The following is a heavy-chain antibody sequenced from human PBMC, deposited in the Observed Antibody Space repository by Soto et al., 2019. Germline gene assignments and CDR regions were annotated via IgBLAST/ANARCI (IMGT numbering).Heavy chain of an antibody. CDR1: GGTFSSYA. CDR3: ARVEDSSRWYGGSFFDY. V-gene: IGHV1-69*06. CDR2: IIPIFGTA. D-gene: IGHD6-13*01. Sequence: ASVKVSCKASGGTFSSYAISWVRQAPGQGLEWMGGIIPIFGTANYAQKFQGRVTITADKSTSTAYMELSSLRSEDTAVYYCARVEDSSRWYGGSFFDYWGQGTLVTVSS. J-gene: IGHJ4*02.